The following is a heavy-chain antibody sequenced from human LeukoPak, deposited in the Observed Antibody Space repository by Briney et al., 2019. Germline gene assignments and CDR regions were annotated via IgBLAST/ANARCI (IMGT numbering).Heavy chain of an antibody. D-gene: IGHD2-2*01. V-gene: IGHV3-23*01. CDR3: ARDLGCSSTSCYPVRSNWFDP. Sequence: QSGGSLRLSCAASGFTFSVYAMSWVRQAPGKGLEWISEINNSGGSTYYADSVKGRFTISRDNSKNTLYLQMNSLRAEDTAVYYCARDLGCSSTSCYPVRSNWFDPWGQGTLVTVSS. CDR2: INNSGGST. CDR1: GFTFSVYA. J-gene: IGHJ5*02.